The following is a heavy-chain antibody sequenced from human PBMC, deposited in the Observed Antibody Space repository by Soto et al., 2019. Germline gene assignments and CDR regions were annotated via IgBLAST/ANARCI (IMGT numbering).Heavy chain of an antibody. V-gene: IGHV1-69*01. J-gene: IGHJ6*02. Sequence: QVQLVQSGAEVRKPGSSVKVSCKASGGTFSIYSITWVRQAPGQGHEWMGGIIPIFGTMIYAQKFQGRVTFTADESTSTAYMELSSLRSEDTAVYYCARDWTGSSSYRGMDVWGQGTTVTVSS. D-gene: IGHD6-6*01. CDR1: GGTFSIYS. CDR3: ARDWTGSSSYRGMDV. CDR2: IIPIFGTM.